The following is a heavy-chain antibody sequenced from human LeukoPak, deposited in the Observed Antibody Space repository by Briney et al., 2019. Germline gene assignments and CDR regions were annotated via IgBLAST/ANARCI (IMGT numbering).Heavy chain of an antibody. V-gene: IGHV1-2*02. CDR3: ARGRYSSGWYVTSGFDY. D-gene: IGHD6-19*01. CDR1: GYTFTGYY. CDR2: INPNSGGT. Sequence: GASVKVSCKASGYTFTGYYMHWVRQAPGQGLEWMGWINPNSGGTNYAQKFQGRVTMTRDTSISTAYMELSRLRSDDTAVYYCARGRYSSGWYVTSGFDYWGQGTLVTVSS. J-gene: IGHJ4*02.